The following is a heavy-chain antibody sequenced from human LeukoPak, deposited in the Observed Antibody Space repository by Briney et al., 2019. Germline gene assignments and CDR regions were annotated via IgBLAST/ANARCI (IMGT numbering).Heavy chain of an antibody. Sequence: GASVKVSCKASGYTFTSYYMHWVRQAPGQGLEWMGIINPSGGSTSYAQKFQGRVTMTRDMSTSTVYMELSSLRSEDTAVYYCAREYGSDYYYYGMDVWGKGTTVTVSS. CDR1: GYTFTSYY. V-gene: IGHV1-46*01. J-gene: IGHJ6*04. D-gene: IGHD3-10*01. CDR2: INPSGGST. CDR3: AREYGSDYYYYGMDV.